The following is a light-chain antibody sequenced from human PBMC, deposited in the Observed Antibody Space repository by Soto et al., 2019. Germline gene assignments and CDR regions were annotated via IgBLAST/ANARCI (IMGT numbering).Light chain of an antibody. Sequence: QSVLTQPPSVSGAPGQRVTISCTGSRSSIGVGYAVHWYRHLPGTAPKLLIFGDTNRPSGVPDRFSASKSGTSASLAIAGLQAEDEADYYCQSYDSSLSGFDVFGSGTKVTVL. CDR2: GDT. J-gene: IGLJ1*01. CDR3: QSYDSSLSGFDV. V-gene: IGLV1-40*01. CDR1: RSSIGVGYA.